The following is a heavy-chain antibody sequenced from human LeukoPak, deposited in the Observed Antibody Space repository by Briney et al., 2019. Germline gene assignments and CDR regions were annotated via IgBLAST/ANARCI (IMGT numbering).Heavy chain of an antibody. V-gene: IGHV1-2*02. CDR2: INPNSAGI. D-gene: IGHD3-22*01. CDR3: ARDVLSHTYYYDSSGYYHRSLFDY. J-gene: IGHJ4*02. CDR1: GSTFTRYY. Sequence: ASVKVCCKPSGSTFTRYYMHWVSQAPGQGLEGMGWINPNSAGIKYAQKFQGRVTMTSDTSISTAYMELDRLRSDDTAVYYCARDVLSHTYYYDSSGYYHRSLFDYWGQGTMVTVSS.